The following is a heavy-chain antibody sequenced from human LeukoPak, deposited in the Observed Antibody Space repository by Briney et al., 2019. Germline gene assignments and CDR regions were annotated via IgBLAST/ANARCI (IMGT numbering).Heavy chain of an antibody. CDR1: GFTFSNYA. Sequence: PGGSLRLSCVGSGFTFSNYAMSWVRQAPGKGLEWVSSLSEGGHGTYYTESVKGRFTISRDNSKDTVSLQMNSLRAEDTAVYYCAKVLYSGSRMNMIFDDWGQGTLVTVSS. CDR3: AKVLYSGSRMNMIFDD. V-gene: IGHV3-23*01. J-gene: IGHJ4*02. CDR2: LSEGGHGT. D-gene: IGHD3-10*02.